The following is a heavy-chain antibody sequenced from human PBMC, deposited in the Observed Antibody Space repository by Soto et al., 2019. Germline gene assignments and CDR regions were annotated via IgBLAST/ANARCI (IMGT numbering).Heavy chain of an antibody. CDR3: ARQIYDSDTGPNFQYYFDS. CDR1: GYSFAGYW. V-gene: IGHV5-10-1*01. D-gene: IGHD3-22*01. Sequence: PGESIKICCKGSGYSFAGYWITWVRQKPGKGLEWMGRIDPSDSQTYYSPSFRGHVTISVTKSITTVFLQWSSLRASDTAMYYCARQIYDSDTGPNFQYYFDSWGQGTPGTGSS. J-gene: IGHJ4*02. CDR2: IDPSDSQT.